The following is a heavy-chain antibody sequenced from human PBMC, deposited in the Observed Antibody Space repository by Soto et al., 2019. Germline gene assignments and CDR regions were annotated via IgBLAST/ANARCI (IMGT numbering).Heavy chain of an antibody. Sequence: EVQLLESGGDLKQPGGSLRLSCVASGLTFGSRAMSWVRQAPGEGLQWVATITDNGGDAKYADSVRGRFVISRDNSKKTLYLQMTSLTAEDSAMYFCARGSTESYPGSRIFDFWGRTTLVTVSS. CDR3: ARGSTESYPGSRIFDF. J-gene: IGHJ4*02. CDR1: GLTFGSRA. D-gene: IGHD3-10*01. CDR2: ITDNGGDA. V-gene: IGHV3-23*01.